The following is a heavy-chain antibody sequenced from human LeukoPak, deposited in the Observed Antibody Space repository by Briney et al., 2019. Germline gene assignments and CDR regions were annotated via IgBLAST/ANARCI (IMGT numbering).Heavy chain of an antibody. V-gene: IGHV3-30-3*01. Sequence: GGSLRLSCAASGFSFSSYAMHWVRQAPGKGLEWVAAIPNDGSNTYYADSVTGRFTISRDSSKNTLCLQMNSLRAEDTAVYYCAKAAVAGVKYYFDYWGQGTLVTVSS. CDR1: GFSFSSYA. CDR3: AKAAVAGVKYYFDY. CDR2: IPNDGSNT. D-gene: IGHD6-19*01. J-gene: IGHJ4*02.